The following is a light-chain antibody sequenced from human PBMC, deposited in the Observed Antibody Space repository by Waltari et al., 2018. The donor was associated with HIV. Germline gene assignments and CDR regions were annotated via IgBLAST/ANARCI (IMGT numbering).Light chain of an antibody. CDR3: CSYAGSSTYV. J-gene: IGLJ1*01. V-gene: IGLV2-23*02. Sequence: QSALTQPASVSGSPGLPITISCTGTSSHVGSYNLVSWYQQHPGKAPKLMIYEVSKRPSGVSNRFSGSKSGNTASLTISGLQAEDEADYYCCSYAGSSTYVFGTGTKVTVL. CDR1: SSHVGSYNL. CDR2: EVS.